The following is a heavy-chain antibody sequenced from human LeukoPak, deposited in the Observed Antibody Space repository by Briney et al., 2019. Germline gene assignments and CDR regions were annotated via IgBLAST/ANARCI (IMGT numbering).Heavy chain of an antibody. CDR3: ARIQADYDYVWGSYRPYFDY. V-gene: IGHV5-51*01. CDR1: GYSFTSYW. Sequence: GESLKISCECSGYSFTSYWIGWVRQMPGKGLEWMGIIYPGDSDTRYSPSFQGQVTISADKSISTAYLQWSSLKASDTAMYYCARIQADYDYVWGSYRPYFDYWGQGTLVTVSS. CDR2: IYPGDSDT. D-gene: IGHD3-16*02. J-gene: IGHJ4*02.